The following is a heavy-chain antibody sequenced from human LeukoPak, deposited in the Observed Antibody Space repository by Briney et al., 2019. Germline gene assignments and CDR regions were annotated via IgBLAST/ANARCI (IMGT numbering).Heavy chain of an antibody. CDR1: GGSISSGSYY. V-gene: IGHV4-39*07. D-gene: IGHD3-10*01. J-gene: IGHJ6*03. CDR2: IYYSGST. Sequence: PSETLSLTCTVSGGSISSGSYYWGWIRQPPGKGLEWIGSIYYSGSTYYNPSLKSRVTISVDTSKNQFSLKLSSLTAADTAVYYCARDRYYYGSGSYYMSYYYYMDVWGKGTTVTVSS. CDR3: ARDRYYYGSGSYYMSYYYYMDV.